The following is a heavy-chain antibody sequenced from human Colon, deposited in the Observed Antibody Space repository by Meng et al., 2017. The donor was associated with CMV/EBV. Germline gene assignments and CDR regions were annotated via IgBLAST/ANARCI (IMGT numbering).Heavy chain of an antibody. Sequence: GQVVGSGGGLVQTGGSLRLSCAASGFTVSTSYMSWVRQAPGKGLEWVSIIYDDDSTYYADSVYDRFTISRDISKNTVYLQVNSLRAEDTAVYYCAKVFQGYDWNPLDYWGQGALVTVSS. CDR2: IYDDDST. V-gene: IGHV3-66*01. CDR1: GFTVSTSY. CDR3: AKVFQGYDWNPLDY. J-gene: IGHJ4*02. D-gene: IGHD1-20*01.